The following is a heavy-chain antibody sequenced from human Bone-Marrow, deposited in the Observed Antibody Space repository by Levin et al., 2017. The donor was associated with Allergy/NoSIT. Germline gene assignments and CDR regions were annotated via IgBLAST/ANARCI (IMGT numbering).Heavy chain of an antibody. J-gene: IGHJ6*03. Sequence: GGSLRLSCAVSGFTFKYYDMHWVRQAPGKGLEWVAVISHDGSNKYYAESVKGRLTISRDNSRDTLYLQLNSLRVEDTAVYYCAKSGIVVSWYYIDVWGHGTPVTVSS. CDR3: AKSGIVVSWYYIDV. CDR2: ISHDGSNK. CDR1: GFTFKYYD. V-gene: IGHV3-30*18. D-gene: IGHD2-15*01.